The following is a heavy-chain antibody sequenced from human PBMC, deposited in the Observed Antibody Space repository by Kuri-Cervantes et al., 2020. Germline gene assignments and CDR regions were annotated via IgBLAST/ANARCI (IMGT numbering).Heavy chain of an antibody. D-gene: IGHD2-2*01. CDR1: GFTVSGNY. CDR3: VKDRGSQLLYMDV. J-gene: IGHJ6*03. Sequence: GESLKISCAASGFTVSGNYMSWVRQAPGKGLEWVAIIKQDGSEKYYVDSVKGRFTISRDNRKNSLFMEMNSLRGEDTAFYFCVKDRGSQLLYMDVWGKGTTVTVSS. V-gene: IGHV3-7*03. CDR2: IKQDGSEK.